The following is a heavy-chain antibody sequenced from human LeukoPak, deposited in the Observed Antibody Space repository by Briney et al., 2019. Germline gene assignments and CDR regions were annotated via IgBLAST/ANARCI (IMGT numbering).Heavy chain of an antibody. CDR1: GYTFIVYD. J-gene: IGHJ5*02. Sequence: GASVKVSCKASGYTFIVYDINWVRQTTGQGLEWMGWMNPNSCNTGYAQTFQGRVTMTQSTSISTAYMELGSLRFEDTALYYCARGKENGWTTGWFAPWGQGTLATVSS. V-gene: IGHV1-8*01. CDR2: MNPNSCNT. CDR3: ARGKENGWTTGWFAP. D-gene: IGHD1-14*01.